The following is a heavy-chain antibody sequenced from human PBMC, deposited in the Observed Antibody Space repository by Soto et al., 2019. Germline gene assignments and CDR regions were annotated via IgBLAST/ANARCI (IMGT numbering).Heavy chain of an antibody. CDR3: ARDGNDILTGFVSH. V-gene: IGHV4-31*03. Sequence: TSETLSLTCTVSGGSISSGGYYWSWIRQHPGKGLEWIGYIYYSGSTYYNPSLKSRVTISVDTSKNQFSLKLSSVTAADTAVYYCARDGNDILTGFVSHWGQGTLVTAPQ. CDR2: IYYSGST. J-gene: IGHJ4*02. D-gene: IGHD3-9*01. CDR1: GGSISSGGYY.